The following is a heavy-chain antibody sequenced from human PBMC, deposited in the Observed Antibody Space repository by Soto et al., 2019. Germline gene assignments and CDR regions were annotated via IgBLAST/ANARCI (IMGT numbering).Heavy chain of an antibody. Sequence: GSLRLSCAASGFTFSSYSMNWVRQAPGKGLEWVSYISSSSSTIYYADSVKGRFTISRDNAKNSLYLQMNSLRAEDTAVYYCARVGRDLFADVWGKGTTVTVSS. CDR3: ARVGRDLFADV. CDR1: GFTFSSYS. J-gene: IGHJ6*04. V-gene: IGHV3-48*01. CDR2: ISSSSSTI. D-gene: IGHD3-3*01.